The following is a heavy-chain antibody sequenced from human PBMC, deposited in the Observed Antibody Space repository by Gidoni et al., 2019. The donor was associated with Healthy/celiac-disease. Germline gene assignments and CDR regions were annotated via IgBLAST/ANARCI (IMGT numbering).Heavy chain of an antibody. Sequence: EVQLVESGGGLVQPGRSLRLSCAASGFTFDDYAMHWVRQAPGKGLEWVSGISWNSGSIGYADSVEGRFTISRDNAKNSLYLQMNSLRAEDTALYYCAKDSRAYGGNSRRGGPFDYWGQGTLVTVSS. J-gene: IGHJ4*02. CDR2: ISWNSGSI. CDR3: AKDSRAYGGNSRRGGPFDY. CDR1: GFTFDDYA. V-gene: IGHV3-9*01. D-gene: IGHD4-17*01.